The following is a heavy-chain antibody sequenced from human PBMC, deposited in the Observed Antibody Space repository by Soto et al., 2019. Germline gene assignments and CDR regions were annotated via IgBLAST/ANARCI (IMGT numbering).Heavy chain of an antibody. CDR2: TYYRSRWYN. V-gene: IGHV6-1*01. D-gene: IGHD1-7*01. Sequence: SQTRSLTCASSGDRVSSNSAALNWIRQSPSRGLEWLGRTYYRSRWYNDYAVSVKSRITVNPDTSKNQFSLHLNSVTPEDTAMYYCAGTTSLQWYYMDVSDKAPTVTVSS. CDR1: GDRVSSNSAA. CDR3: AGTTSLQWYYMDV. J-gene: IGHJ6*03.